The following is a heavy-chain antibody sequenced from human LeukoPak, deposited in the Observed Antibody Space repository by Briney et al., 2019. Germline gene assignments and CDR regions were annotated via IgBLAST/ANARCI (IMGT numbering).Heavy chain of an antibody. J-gene: IGHJ4*02. V-gene: IGHV3-74*01. CDR2: INVEGTTT. Sequence: GGSLRLSCAGSGFTFTRFGMHWVRQAPGKGLGWVARINVEGTTTTYADSVEGRFSISRDENTLYLHMNHLRLDDMALYYCTRGGEEPFAYCGQRTLVTVSS. CDR1: GFTFTRFG. CDR3: TRGGEEPFAY. D-gene: IGHD3-10*01.